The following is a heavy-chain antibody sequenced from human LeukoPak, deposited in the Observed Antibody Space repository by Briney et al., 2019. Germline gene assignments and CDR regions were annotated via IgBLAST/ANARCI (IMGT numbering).Heavy chain of an antibody. CDR2: IYSSGTT. CDR3: AREGGTGAFDI. CDR1: GGSISSHS. D-gene: IGHD1-14*01. V-gene: IGHV4-59*11. Sequence: SETLSLTCTVSGGSISSHSWNWIRQPPGKGLEWIAYIYSSGTTNYNPSLKSRVAISVDTSKNQFSLNLSSVTAADTAVYYCAREGGTGAFDIWGQGTMVTVSS. J-gene: IGHJ3*02.